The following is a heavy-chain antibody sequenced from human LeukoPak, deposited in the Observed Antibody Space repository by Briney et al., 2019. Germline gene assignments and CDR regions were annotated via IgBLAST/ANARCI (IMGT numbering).Heavy chain of an antibody. D-gene: IGHD7-27*01. J-gene: IGHJ4*02. Sequence: PGGSLRLSCAASGFTFSSYWMHWVRQAPGKGLEWVSVIYSGGSTYYADSVKGRFTISRHNSKNTLYLQMNSLRAEDTAVYYCARVMRLTGFDYWGQGTLVTVSS. CDR1: GFTFSSYW. V-gene: IGHV3-53*04. CDR3: ARVMRLTGFDY. CDR2: IYSGGST.